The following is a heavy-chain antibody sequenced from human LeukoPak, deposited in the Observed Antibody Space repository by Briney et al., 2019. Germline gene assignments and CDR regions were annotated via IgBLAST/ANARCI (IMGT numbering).Heavy chain of an antibody. CDR3: ARTLYYYDSSGYYYADRIDY. CDR1: GGTFSSYA. Sequence: SVKVSLKASGGTFSSYAISWVRQAPGQGLEWMGRIIPILGIANYAQKFQGRVTITADKSTSTAYMELSSLRSEDTAVYYCARTLYYYDSSGYYYADRIDYWGQGTLVTVSS. J-gene: IGHJ4*02. CDR2: IIPILGIA. D-gene: IGHD3-22*01. V-gene: IGHV1-69*04.